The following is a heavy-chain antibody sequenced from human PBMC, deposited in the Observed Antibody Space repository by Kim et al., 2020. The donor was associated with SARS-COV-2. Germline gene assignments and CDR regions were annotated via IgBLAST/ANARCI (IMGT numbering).Heavy chain of an antibody. J-gene: IGHJ4*02. CDR3: AGGGSNVCY. V-gene: IGHV3-15*01. D-gene: IGHD3-16*01. Sequence: GGSLRLSCAVSGFTVTNTWMSWVRQPPGKGLEWVGRLTSKASGGTADYAAPVKGRFTISRDDSKNMFLLEMSSLKTEDTCLYYCAGGGSNVCYWGQGTLVTVSS. CDR2: LTSKASGGTA. CDR1: GFTVTNTW.